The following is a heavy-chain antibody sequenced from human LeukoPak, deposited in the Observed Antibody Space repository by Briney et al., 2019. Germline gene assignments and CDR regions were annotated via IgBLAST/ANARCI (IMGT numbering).Heavy chain of an antibody. CDR2: INPDSGGT. CDR1: GYTFTGYY. Sequence: GASVKVSCKASGYTFTGYYMHWVRQAPGQGLEWMGWINPDSGGTSYAQKFQGRVTMTRDTSITTAYTELSRLTSDDTAVYYCARDLGYSRRYYDFSDWGQGTLVTVSS. CDR3: ARDLGYSRRYYDFSD. V-gene: IGHV1-2*02. J-gene: IGHJ4*02. D-gene: IGHD3-3*01.